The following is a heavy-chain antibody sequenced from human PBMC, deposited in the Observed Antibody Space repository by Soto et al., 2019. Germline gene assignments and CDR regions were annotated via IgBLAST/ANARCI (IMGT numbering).Heavy chain of an antibody. CDR2: INAGNGNT. CDR1: GYTFTSYA. CDR3: ARVYPVLSSDYYYGMDV. D-gene: IGHD3-16*02. J-gene: IGHJ6*02. V-gene: IGHV1-3*01. Sequence: ASVKVSCKASGYTFTSYAMHWVRQASGQRLEWMGWINAGNGNTKYSQKFQGRVTITRDTSASTAYMELSSLRSEDTAVYYCARVYPVLSSDYYYGMDVWGQGTTVTVSS.